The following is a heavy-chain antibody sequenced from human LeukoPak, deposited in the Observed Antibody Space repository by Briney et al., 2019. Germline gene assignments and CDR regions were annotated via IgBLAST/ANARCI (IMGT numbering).Heavy chain of an antibody. D-gene: IGHD2-15*01. J-gene: IGHJ3*02. CDR3: TRVRRVFVPATPYDAFDI. CDR1: GGSITNYY. Sequence: PSETLSLTCNVSGGSITNYYWSWIRQPPGKALEWIGFIYYSGSTDYNPSLKSRVTISVDRSKNQFSLRLTSVTAADTAAYFCTRVRRVFVPATPYDAFDIWGQGTLVVVSS. V-gene: IGHV4-59*01. CDR2: IYYSGST.